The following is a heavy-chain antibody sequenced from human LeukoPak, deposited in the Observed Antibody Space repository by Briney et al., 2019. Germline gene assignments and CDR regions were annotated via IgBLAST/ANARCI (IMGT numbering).Heavy chain of an antibody. Sequence: VASVKVSCRVSGYSLSDLSIHWLRHVPEKGFEWMGGFEPEEGEHGETIYAQNFEDRLTLTEDTVTDTAYMELVRLTSEDTAVYYCATDRLEIYALHIWGQGTMVTVSS. CDR3: ATDRLEIYALHI. J-gene: IGHJ3*02. CDR1: GYSLSDLS. V-gene: IGHV1-24*01. CDR2: FEPEEGEHGET. D-gene: IGHD1-1*01.